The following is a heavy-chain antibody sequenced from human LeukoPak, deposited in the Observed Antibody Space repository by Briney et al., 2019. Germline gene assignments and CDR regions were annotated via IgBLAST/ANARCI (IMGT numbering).Heavy chain of an antibody. D-gene: IGHD3-22*01. CDR3: AIMHGYYDGSGYWVQ. V-gene: IGHV3-23*01. CDR2: ISPNADRT. J-gene: IGHJ1*01. CDR1: GFTFGSYG. Sequence: GGSLRLSCAASGFTFGSYGMSWVRQAPGKGLEWVSFISPNADRTSYADSVEGRFTISRDNPRNTLYMQMNSLRDEDTAVYYCAIMHGYYDGSGYWVQWGQGTLVTVSS.